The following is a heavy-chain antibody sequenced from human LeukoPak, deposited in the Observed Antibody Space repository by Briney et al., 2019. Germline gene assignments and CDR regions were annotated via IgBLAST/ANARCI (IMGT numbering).Heavy chain of an antibody. V-gene: IGHV4-30-2*01. D-gene: IGHD5-24*01. Sequence: SETLSLTCTVSGGSISSSSYYWSWIRQPPGKGLGWIGYIYHSGSTYYNPSLKSRVTISVDRSKNQFSLKLSSVTAADTAVYYCARHRREMATKTLWWFDYWGQGTLVTVSS. CDR2: IYHSGST. CDR1: GGSISSSSYY. CDR3: ARHRREMATKTLWWFDY. J-gene: IGHJ4*02.